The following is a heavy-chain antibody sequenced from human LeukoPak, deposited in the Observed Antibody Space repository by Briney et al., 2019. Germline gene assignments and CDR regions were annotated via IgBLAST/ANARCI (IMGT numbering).Heavy chain of an antibody. V-gene: IGHV1-18*04. CDR1: GYTFTGYY. D-gene: IGHD3-10*01. Sequence: GASVKVSCKASGYTFTGYYMHWVRQAPGQGLEWMGWISAYNGNTNYAQKLQGRVTMTTDTSTSTAYMELRSLRSDDTAVYYCVLWFGESYYWGQGTLVTVSS. CDR3: VLWFGESYY. CDR2: ISAYNGNT. J-gene: IGHJ4*02.